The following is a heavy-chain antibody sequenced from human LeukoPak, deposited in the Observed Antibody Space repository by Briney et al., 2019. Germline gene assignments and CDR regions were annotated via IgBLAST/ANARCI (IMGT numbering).Heavy chain of an antibody. D-gene: IGHD4-17*01. CDR1: GGTFSSYA. CDR3: ARSRVTTGDAFDI. Sequence: ASVKVSCKASGGTFSSYAISWVRQAPGQGLEWMGRIIPIFGTANYAQKFQGRVTITTDESTSTAYMELSSLRSEDTAVYYCARSRVTTGDAFDIWGQGTMVTVSS. J-gene: IGHJ3*02. V-gene: IGHV1-69*05. CDR2: IIPIFGTA.